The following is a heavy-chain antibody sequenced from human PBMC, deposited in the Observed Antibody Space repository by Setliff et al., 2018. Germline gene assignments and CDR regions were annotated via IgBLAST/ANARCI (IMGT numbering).Heavy chain of an antibody. CDR2: INQSGST. CDR3: AIFIAGLDAFGT. D-gene: IGHD1-26*01. Sequence: SETLSLTCAVYGGSFSAYYWRWIRQAPGKGLEWIGEINQSGSTNYNPSLKSRVTMSVDASKKQFSLKLTSVTAADTAVYYCAIFIAGLDAFGTWGQGTMVTVSS. J-gene: IGHJ3*02. V-gene: IGHV4-34*01. CDR1: GGSFSAYY.